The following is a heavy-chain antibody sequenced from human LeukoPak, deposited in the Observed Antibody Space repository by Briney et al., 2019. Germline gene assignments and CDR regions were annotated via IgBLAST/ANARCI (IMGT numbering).Heavy chain of an antibody. Sequence: GGSLRLSCAASGFTFSIYAMSWVRQAPGKGLEWVSSITSNGAGTFYADSVNDRFTISRDNSKNTLYLQMNSLRAEDTAVYYCAKDLNIYYDSSGYYNWGQGTLVTVSS. CDR3: AKDLNIYYDSSGYYN. J-gene: IGHJ4*02. CDR2: ITSNGAGT. D-gene: IGHD3-22*01. CDR1: GFTFSIYA. V-gene: IGHV3-23*01.